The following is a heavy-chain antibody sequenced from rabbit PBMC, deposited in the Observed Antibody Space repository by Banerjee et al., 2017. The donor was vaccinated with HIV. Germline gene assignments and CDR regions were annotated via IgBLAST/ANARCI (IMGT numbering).Heavy chain of an antibody. Sequence: QQQLEESGGGLVKPGGSLTLTCKASGLDFSSSYWICWVRQAPGKGPEWIGTIYAGSSGITDYASWVNGRFTISKTSSTTVTLQMTSLTAADTATYFCAREESDGGGHLKLWGQGTLVTVS. CDR1: GLDFSSSYW. CDR2: IYAGSSGIT. CDR3: AREESDGGGHLKL. V-gene: IGHV1S45*01. J-gene: IGHJ3*01. D-gene: IGHD2-1*01.